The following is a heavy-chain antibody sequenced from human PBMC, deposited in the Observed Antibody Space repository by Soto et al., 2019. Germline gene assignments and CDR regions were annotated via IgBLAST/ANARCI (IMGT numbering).Heavy chain of an antibody. Sequence: PGESLKISCKGSGYSFTSYWIGWVRQMPGKGLEWMGIIYPGDSDTRYSPSFQGQVTISADKSISTAYLQWSSLKASDTAMYYCARIDCSGGSCYSGDYYYYGMDVWGQGTTVTLSS. CDR2: IYPGDSDT. V-gene: IGHV5-51*01. D-gene: IGHD2-15*01. J-gene: IGHJ6*02. CDR3: ARIDCSGGSCYSGDYYYYGMDV. CDR1: GYSFTSYW.